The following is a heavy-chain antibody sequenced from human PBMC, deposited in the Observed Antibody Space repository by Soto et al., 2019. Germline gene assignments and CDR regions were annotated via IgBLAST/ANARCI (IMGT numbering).Heavy chain of an antibody. CDR1: GYTLTELS. V-gene: IGHV1-24*01. J-gene: IGHJ3*02. Sequence: ASVKVSCKVSGYTLTELSMHWVRQAPGKGLEWMGGFDPEDGETIYAQKFQGRVTMTEDTSTDTAYMELSSLRSEDTAVYYCATIQVPYGSGGSCHGAFDICRQGKMVTVSS. CDR2: FDPEDGET. CDR3: ATIQVPYGSGGSCHGAFDI. D-gene: IGHD2-15*01.